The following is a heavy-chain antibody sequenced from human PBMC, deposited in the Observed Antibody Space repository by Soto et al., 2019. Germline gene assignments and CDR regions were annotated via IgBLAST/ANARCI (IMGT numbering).Heavy chain of an antibody. D-gene: IGHD6-19*01. CDR1: GGSISSSSYY. CDR3: ARQGYSSGWTPWYFDL. CDR2: IYYSGST. V-gene: IGHV4-39*01. J-gene: IGHJ2*01. Sequence: SETLSLTCTVSGGSISSSSYYWGWIRQPPGKGLEWIGSIYYSGSTYYNPSLKSRVTISVDTSKNQFSLKLSSVTAADTAVYYCARQGYSSGWTPWYFDLWGRGTLVTVSS.